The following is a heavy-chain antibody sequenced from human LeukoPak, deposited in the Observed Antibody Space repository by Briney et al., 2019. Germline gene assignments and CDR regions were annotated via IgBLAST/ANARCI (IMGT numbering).Heavy chain of an antibody. CDR3: AKDLSAGYYGMDV. V-gene: IGHV3-23*01. Sequence: GGSLRLSCAASGFTFSSYAMIWVRQAPGKGLEWVSAISGSGGSTYYADSVKGRFTISRDNSKNTLYLQMNSLRAEDTAVYYCAKDLSAGYYGMDVWGQGTTVTVSS. D-gene: IGHD3-3*01. CDR1: GFTFSSYA. CDR2: ISGSGGST. J-gene: IGHJ6*02.